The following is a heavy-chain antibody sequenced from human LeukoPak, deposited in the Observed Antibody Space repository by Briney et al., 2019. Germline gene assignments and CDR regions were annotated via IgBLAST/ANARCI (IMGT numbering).Heavy chain of an antibody. V-gene: IGHV3-23*01. J-gene: IGHJ4*02. CDR2: FRGSAYST. D-gene: IGHD2/OR15-2a*01. Sequence: GGSLSLSCAASGFPFSIYDINWVRQAPGKGLECVSGFRGSAYSTYYADSVKGRLTISRDSSKLTLYLQINSLRREDTAVYYCAKDYYGEYYFDYWGQGTLVTVSS. CDR3: AKDYYGEYYFDY. CDR1: GFPFSIYD.